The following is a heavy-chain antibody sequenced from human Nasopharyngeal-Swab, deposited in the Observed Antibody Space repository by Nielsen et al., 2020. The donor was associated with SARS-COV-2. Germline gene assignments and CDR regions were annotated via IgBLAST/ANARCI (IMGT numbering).Heavy chain of an antibody. CDR2: IYYSGST. Sequence: SETLSLTCTASGGSISSGGYYWSWIRQHPGKGLEWIGYIYYSGSTYYNPSLKSRITMAVDTSKTKFSLKLSSVTAADTAVYYCARGFKVNSSGYYYWDYWGQGTLVTVSS. CDR1: GGSISSGGYY. V-gene: IGHV4-31*03. J-gene: IGHJ4*02. CDR3: ARGFKVNSSGYYYWDY. D-gene: IGHD3-22*01.